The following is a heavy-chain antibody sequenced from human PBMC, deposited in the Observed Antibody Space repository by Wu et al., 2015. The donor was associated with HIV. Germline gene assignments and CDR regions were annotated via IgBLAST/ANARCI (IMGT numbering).Heavy chain of an antibody. D-gene: IGHD1-14*01. CDR3: TRSNFTGGSDTWYSFDK. CDR2: IVPLFGAP. CDR1: GGTFSTFG. V-gene: IGHV1-69*13. Sequence: QVQLVQSGAEVKEPGSSVKVSCKTSGGTFSTFGISWVRQAPGQGLEWLGRIVPLFGAPNHARKFQDRLTITADGSTATVYMEMSNLRSEDTAVYFCTRSNFTGGSDTWYSFDKWGQGTLVTVSS. J-gene: IGHJ4*02.